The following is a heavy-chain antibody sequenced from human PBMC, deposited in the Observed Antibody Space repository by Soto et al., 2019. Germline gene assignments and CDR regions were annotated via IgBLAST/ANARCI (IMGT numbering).Heavy chain of an antibody. J-gene: IGHJ6*02. Sequence: SVKVSCKASGGTFRSYSISWVRQAPGQGLGWMGGIIPIFDITNYAQKFQGRVTITADESTSTAYMELSSLGSDDTAVYYCARPDEGGYSSNHHYYYALDVWGQGTTVTVSS. CDR2: IIPIFDIT. CDR3: ARPDEGGYSSNHHYYYALDV. CDR1: GGTFRSYS. D-gene: IGHD3-22*01. V-gene: IGHV1-69*13.